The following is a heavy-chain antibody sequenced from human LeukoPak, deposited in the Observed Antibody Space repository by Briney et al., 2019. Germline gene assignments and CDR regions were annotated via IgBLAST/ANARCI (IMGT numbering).Heavy chain of an antibody. CDR2: IHASGPT. CDR3: ARHDAGIAARPFDN. CDR1: GGSISTYY. V-gene: IGHV4-4*09. J-gene: IGHJ4*02. Sequence: SETLSLTCTVSGGSISTYYWSWIRRPPGKGLEWIAYIHASGPTNYNPSLKSRITISVDTSKNQFSLQLSSVTAADTAVYYCARHDAGIAARPFDNWGQGTLVTVSS. D-gene: IGHD6-6*01.